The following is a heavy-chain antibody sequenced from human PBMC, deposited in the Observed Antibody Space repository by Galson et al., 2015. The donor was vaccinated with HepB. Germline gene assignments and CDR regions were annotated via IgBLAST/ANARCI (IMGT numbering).Heavy chain of an antibody. V-gene: IGHV3-30*18. CDR2: ISYDGSNK. J-gene: IGHJ2*01. CDR1: GFTFSSYG. D-gene: IGHD2-2*01. Sequence: SLRLSCAASGFTFSSYGMHWVRQAPGKGLEWVAVISYDGSNKYYADSVKGRFTISRDNSKNTLYLQMNSLRAEDTAVYYCAKEDRYCSSTSCKGSGYFDLWGRGTLVTVSS. CDR3: AKEDRYCSSTSCKGSGYFDL.